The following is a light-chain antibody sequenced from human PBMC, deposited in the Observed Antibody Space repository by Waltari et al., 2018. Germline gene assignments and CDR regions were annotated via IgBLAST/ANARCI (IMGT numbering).Light chain of an antibody. CDR1: QDIRND. CDR2: GTS. CDR3: LQDSSYPRT. V-gene: IGKV1-6*01. J-gene: IGKJ1*01. Sequence: AIQMTQSPSSLSASVGDRVTITCRASQDIRNDLGWYQQKPGKAPKLLIYGTSSLESGVPSRFSGSRSGTDFTLTISSLQPEDFATYYCLQDSSYPRTFGQGTKVEIK.